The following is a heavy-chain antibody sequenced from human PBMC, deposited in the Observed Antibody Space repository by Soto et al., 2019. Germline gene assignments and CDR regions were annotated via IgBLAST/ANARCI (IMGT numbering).Heavy chain of an antibody. J-gene: IGHJ6*02. V-gene: IGHV1-69*01. CDR2: IIPIFGIA. CDR3: ARFTVTRVTYYYYYGMDV. Sequence: QVQLVQSGAEVKKPGSSVKVSCKASGGTFSSYAISWVRQAPGQGLEWMGGIIPIFGIANYAQKFQGRVTITADESTSTAYMELSSLRSEDTAVYYCARFTVTRVTYYYYYGMDVWGQGTTVTVSS. CDR1: GGTFSSYA. D-gene: IGHD4-4*01.